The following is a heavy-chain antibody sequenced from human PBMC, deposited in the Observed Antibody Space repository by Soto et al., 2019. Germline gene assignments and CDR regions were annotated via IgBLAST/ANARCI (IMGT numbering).Heavy chain of an antibody. CDR3: ARGDDFWSGYWP. CDR2: IHYSGGT. Sequence: QVQLQESGPGLVKPSETLSLTCTVSGGSISSYYWSWIRQPPGKGLEWIGYIHYSGGTNYNPSLKSRVTISVDTSKNQLSLKLTSVTAADTAVYYCARGDDFWSGYWPWGQGTLVTVSS. CDR1: GGSISSYY. J-gene: IGHJ5*02. V-gene: IGHV4-59*01. D-gene: IGHD3-3*01.